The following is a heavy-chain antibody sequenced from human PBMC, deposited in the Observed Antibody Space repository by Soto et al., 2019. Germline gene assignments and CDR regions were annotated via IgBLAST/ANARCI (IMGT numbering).Heavy chain of an antibody. CDR1: GDTFNRYA. CDR2: INAGNGNT. J-gene: IGHJ4*02. Sequence: GASVKVSCKASGDTFNRYAVNWVRQAPGQRLEWMGWINAGNGNTKYSQNFQGRITFTRDTSATTAYMELSSLRSEDTAVYYCARGGMVSYIDHWGQGTPVTVSS. CDR3: ARGGMVSYIDH. D-gene: IGHD1-26*01. V-gene: IGHV1-3*01.